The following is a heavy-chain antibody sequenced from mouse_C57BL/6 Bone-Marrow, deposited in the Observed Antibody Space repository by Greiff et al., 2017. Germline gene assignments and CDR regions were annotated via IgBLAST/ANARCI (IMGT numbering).Heavy chain of an antibody. J-gene: IGHJ4*01. CDR2: IDPENGDT. Sequence: EVQLQQSGAELVRPGASVKLSCTASGFNIKDDYMHWVKQRPEQGLEWIGRIDPENGDTEYATKFKGKATITADTSSNTAYLQLSSLTSEDTAVYYCTTGSLYYYAMDYWGQGTSVTVSS. CDR1: GFNIKDDY. D-gene: IGHD6-5*01. V-gene: IGHV14-4*01. CDR3: TTGSLYYYAMDY.